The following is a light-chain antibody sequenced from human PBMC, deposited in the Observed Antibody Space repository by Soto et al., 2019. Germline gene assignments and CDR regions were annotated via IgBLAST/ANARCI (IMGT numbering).Light chain of an antibody. V-gene: IGKV1-39*01. J-gene: IGKJ1*01. CDR3: QESFFTLGT. Sequence: NQMTQSPSSLSASARDRFTMXXRASQYIGDFLNWYQQTPGKAPKXLIVSASHLHIGVPSRFSGSGSGAEFTLTINNLQREDFATYYCQESFFTLGTFGRGTKVDIK. CDR1: QYIGDF. CDR2: SAS.